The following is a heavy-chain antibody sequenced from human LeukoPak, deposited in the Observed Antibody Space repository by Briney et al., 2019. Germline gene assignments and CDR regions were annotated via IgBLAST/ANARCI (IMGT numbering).Heavy chain of an antibody. CDR2: INHSGST. J-gene: IGHJ4*02. V-gene: IGHV4-34*01. CDR3: ARGYRSGSYWRFDY. D-gene: IGHD1-26*01. Sequence: PRGKGLEWIGEINHSGSTNYNSSLKSRVTISVETSKNQCSLKLSSVIAADTAVYYCARGYRSGSYWRFDYWGQGTLVTVSS.